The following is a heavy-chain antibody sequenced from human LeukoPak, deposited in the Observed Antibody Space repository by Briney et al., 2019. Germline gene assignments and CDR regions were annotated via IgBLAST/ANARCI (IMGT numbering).Heavy chain of an antibody. CDR1: GYTLTELS. CDR3: ATGIRGTFDY. Sequence: AASVKVSCKVSGYTLTELSMHWVRQAPGKGLEWMGGFDPEDGETIHAQKFQGRVTMTEDTSTDTAYMELSSLRSEDTAVHYCATGIRGTFDYWGQGTLVTVSS. V-gene: IGHV1-24*01. J-gene: IGHJ4*02. CDR2: FDPEDGET. D-gene: IGHD3-10*01.